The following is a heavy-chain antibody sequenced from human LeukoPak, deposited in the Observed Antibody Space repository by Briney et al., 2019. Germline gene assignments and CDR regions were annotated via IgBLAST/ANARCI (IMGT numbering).Heavy chain of an antibody. CDR2: IYHSGST. J-gene: IGHJ4*02. D-gene: IGHD6-6*01. Sequence: SETLSLTCTVSGYSISSGYYWGWIRQPPGKGLEWIGSIYHSGSTYYNPSLKSRVTISVDTSKNQFSLKLSSVTAADTAVYYCARVPAGYSSSSLYFDYWGQGTLVTVSS. CDR1: GYSISSGYY. V-gene: IGHV4-38-2*02. CDR3: ARVPAGYSSSSLYFDY.